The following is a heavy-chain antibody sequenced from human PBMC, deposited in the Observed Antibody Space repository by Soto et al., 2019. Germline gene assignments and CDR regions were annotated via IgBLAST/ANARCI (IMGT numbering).Heavy chain of an antibody. CDR1: GFTFSSYG. D-gene: IGHD6-19*01. V-gene: IGHV3-33*06. Sequence: GGSLRLSCAASGFTFSSYGMHWVRQAPGKGLEWVAVIWYDGSNKYYADSVKGRFTISRDNSKNTLYLQMNSLRAEDTAVYYCAKSSGWTYYYYGMDVWGQGTTVTVSS. J-gene: IGHJ6*02. CDR2: IWYDGSNK. CDR3: AKSSGWTYYYYGMDV.